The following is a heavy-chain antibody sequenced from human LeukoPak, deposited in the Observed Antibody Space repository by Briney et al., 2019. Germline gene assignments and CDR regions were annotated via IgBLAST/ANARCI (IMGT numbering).Heavy chain of an antibody. Sequence: PGGSLRLSCAASGFTFSSYWMSWVRQAPGQGLEWVANIKQDGSEKYYVDSVKGRFTISRDNAKNSLYLQMNSRRAEDTAVYYCARDLSAYCGGDCYYYYYYMDVWGKGTTVTVSS. CDR2: IKQDGSEK. D-gene: IGHD2-21*01. V-gene: IGHV3-7*01. CDR3: ARDLSAYCGGDCYYYYYYMDV. J-gene: IGHJ6*03. CDR1: GFTFSSYW.